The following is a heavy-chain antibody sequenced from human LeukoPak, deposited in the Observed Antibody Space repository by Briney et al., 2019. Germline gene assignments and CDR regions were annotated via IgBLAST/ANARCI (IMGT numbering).Heavy chain of an antibody. Sequence: ASVKVSCKASGYTFTGYYMHWVRQAPGQGLEWMGWINPNSSGTNYAQKFQGRVTMTRDTSISTAYMELSRLRSDDTAVYYCARDRRDIVVVPADVWFDPWGQGTLVTVSS. D-gene: IGHD2-2*01. CDR2: INPNSSGT. CDR1: GYTFTGYY. CDR3: ARDRRDIVVVPADVWFDP. V-gene: IGHV1-2*02. J-gene: IGHJ5*02.